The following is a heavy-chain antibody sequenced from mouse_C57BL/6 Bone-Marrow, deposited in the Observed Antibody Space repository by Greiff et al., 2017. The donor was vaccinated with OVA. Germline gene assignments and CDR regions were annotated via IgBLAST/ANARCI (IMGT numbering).Heavy chain of an antibody. CDR3: ARSDYDYFDY. D-gene: IGHD2-4*01. Sequence: EVKAVESGGGLVKPGGSLKLSCAASGFTFSDYGMHWVRQAPETGLEWVAYISSGSSTIYYADTVKGRFTISRDNAKNTLFLQMTSLRSEDTAMYYCARSDYDYFDYWGQGTTLTVSS. J-gene: IGHJ2*01. V-gene: IGHV5-17*01. CDR2: ISSGSSTI. CDR1: GFTFSDYG.